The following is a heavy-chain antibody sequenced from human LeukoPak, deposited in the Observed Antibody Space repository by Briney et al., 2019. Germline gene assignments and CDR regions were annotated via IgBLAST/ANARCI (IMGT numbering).Heavy chain of an antibody. Sequence: SETLPLTCAVYTVSFSGYYWTWIRQPPGKGLEWIVEISHSGDTNYNSSLERRVTVSRVPSKNPFSLKVTSVTAADTAVYYSARGPLPPYGVLTWSFDLWGRGNEVAVYS. J-gene: IGHJ2*01. CDR3: ARGPLPPYGVLTWSFDL. CDR2: ISHSGDT. V-gene: IGHV4-34*01. D-gene: IGHD4-17*01. CDR1: TVSFSGYY.